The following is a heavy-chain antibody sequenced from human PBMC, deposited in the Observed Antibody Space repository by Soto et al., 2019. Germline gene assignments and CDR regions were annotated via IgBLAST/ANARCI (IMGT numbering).Heavy chain of an antibody. V-gene: IGHV1-69*01. CDR1: GGTFSSYA. D-gene: IGHD6-6*01. J-gene: IGHJ5*02. CDR2: IIPIIGTA. CDR3: ARGNSAVRPEWFDP. Sequence: QVQLVQSGAEVKKPGSSVKVSCKASGGTFSSYAISWVRQAPGQGLEWMGGIIPIIGTANYAQKFQGRVTITADESTCTAYMEPSSLRSEDTAVYYCARGNSAVRPEWFDPGGQGTVVTVSS.